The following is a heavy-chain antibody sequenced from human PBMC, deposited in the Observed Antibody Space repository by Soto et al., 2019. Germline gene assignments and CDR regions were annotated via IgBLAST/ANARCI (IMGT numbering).Heavy chain of an antibody. V-gene: IGHV1-69*13. CDR3: ARDPGAYCGGDCYSGLGAFDI. CDR2: IIPIFGTA. Sequence: SVKVSCKASGGTFSSYAISWVRQAPGQGLEWMGGIIPIFGTANYAQKFQGRVTITADESTSTAYMELSSLRSEDTAVYYCARDPGAYCGGDCYSGLGAFDIWGQGTMVTVSS. D-gene: IGHD2-21*02. CDR1: GGTFSSYA. J-gene: IGHJ3*02.